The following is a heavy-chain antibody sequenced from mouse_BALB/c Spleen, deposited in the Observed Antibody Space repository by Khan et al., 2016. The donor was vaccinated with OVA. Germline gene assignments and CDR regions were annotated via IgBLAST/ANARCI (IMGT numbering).Heavy chain of an antibody. CDR3: ARGLFDV. CDR1: GYTFTDYY. Sequence: EVQLQQSGPELVKPGASVKMSCKASGYTFTDYYMKWLKQSHGKSLEWIGDINPNNGDTFYNQKFKDKATLTVDKSSSTAYMQLNSLTSEDSAVYYCARGLFDVWGAVTTVTVSS. J-gene: IGHJ1*01. V-gene: IGHV1-26*01. CDR2: INPNNGDT.